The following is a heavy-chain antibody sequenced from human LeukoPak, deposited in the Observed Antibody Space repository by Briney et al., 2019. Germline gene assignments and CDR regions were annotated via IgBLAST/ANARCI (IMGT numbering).Heavy chain of an antibody. D-gene: IGHD6-19*01. V-gene: IGHV3-48*04. CDR3: ARLPRIGSGWYAPPDY. J-gene: IGHJ4*02. CDR2: MSSSSSTI. Sequence: GGSLRLSCAASGFTFSSYSMNWVRQAPGKGLEWVSYMSSSSSTIYYADSVKGRFTISRDNAKNSLYLQMNSLRAEDTAVYYCARLPRIGSGWYAPPDYWGQGTLVTVSS. CDR1: GFTFSSYS.